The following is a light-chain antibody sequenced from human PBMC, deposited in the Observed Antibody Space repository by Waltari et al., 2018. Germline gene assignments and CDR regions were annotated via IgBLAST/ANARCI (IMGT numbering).Light chain of an antibody. CDR3: ASWDDSLNGHWV. J-gene: IGLJ3*02. CDR2: RNA. Sequence: QSVLTQPPSASGTPGQRVTISCSGTSSNLGNNVVNCYQQVPGTAPKLLIYRNALPPSGVPDRFSASKSGTSASLAISGLQSEDEAEYYCASWDDSLNGHWVFGGGTMVTVL. CDR1: SSNLGNNV. V-gene: IGLV1-44*01.